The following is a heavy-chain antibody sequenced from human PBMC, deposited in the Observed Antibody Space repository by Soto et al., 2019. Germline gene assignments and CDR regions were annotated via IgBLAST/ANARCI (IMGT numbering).Heavy chain of an antibody. V-gene: IGHV4-59*12. CDR1: GGSISSYY. Sequence: SETLSLTCTVSGGSISSYYWSWIRQPPGKGLEWIGYIYYSGSTNYNPSLKSRVTISVDTSKNQFSLKLSSVTAADTAVYYCARGGSYHDAFDIWGQGTMVTVSS. CDR3: ARGGSYHDAFDI. J-gene: IGHJ3*02. CDR2: IYYSGST. D-gene: IGHD1-26*01.